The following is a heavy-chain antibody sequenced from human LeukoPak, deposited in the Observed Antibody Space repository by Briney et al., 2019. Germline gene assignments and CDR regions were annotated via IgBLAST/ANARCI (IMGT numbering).Heavy chain of an antibody. J-gene: IGHJ5*02. D-gene: IGHD2-2*01. V-gene: IGHV1-2*06. CDR2: IKPNSGGT. CDR1: GYTFTGYY. CDR3: ARAYFSSTRCSPRGWFDL. Sequence: RAPVKVSCKASGYTFTGYYMHWVRQAPRQGLEWMGRIKPNSGGTNYAQKCQGRDTMTRHTSTSTAYMELSRPRSDDTAVYYCARAYFSSTRCSPRGWFDLWGQGTLVTVSS.